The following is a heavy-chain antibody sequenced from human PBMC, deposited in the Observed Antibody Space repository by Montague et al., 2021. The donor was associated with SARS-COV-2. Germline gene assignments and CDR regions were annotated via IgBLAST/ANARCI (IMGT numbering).Heavy chain of an antibody. J-gene: IGHJ5*02. D-gene: IGHD2-15*01. V-gene: IGHV4-59*02. CDR2: IYNSGTT. Sequence: SETRSLTCAVYGESVSGYYWSWIRQPPGKGLEWIGYIYNSGTTNYNPSVKSRVTISVDTSKNQFSLKLNSVTAADTAVYYCARGGGYCSGGSCYYWFDPWGQGTLVTVSS. CDR3: ARGGGYCSGGSCYYWFDP. CDR1: GESVSGYY.